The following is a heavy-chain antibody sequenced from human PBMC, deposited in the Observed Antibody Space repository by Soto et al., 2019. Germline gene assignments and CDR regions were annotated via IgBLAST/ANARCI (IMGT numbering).Heavy chain of an antibody. CDR2: ISAYNGNT. J-gene: IGHJ6*03. CDR1: GYTFTSYG. Sequence: ASVKVSCKASGYTFTSYGISWVRQAPGQGLEWMGWISAYNGNTNYAQKLQGRVTMTTDTSTSTAYMELRSLRSDDTAVYYCAREVGSYCSGCCCGYYYYYYYMYFWGQGSTVPVSS. D-gene: IGHD2-15*01. CDR3: AREVGSYCSGCCCGYYYYYYYMYF. V-gene: IGHV1-18*01.